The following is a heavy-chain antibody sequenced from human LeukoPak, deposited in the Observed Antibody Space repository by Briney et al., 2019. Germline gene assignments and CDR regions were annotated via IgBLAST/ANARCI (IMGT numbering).Heavy chain of an antibody. V-gene: IGHV1-69*05. Sequence: ASVKVSCKASGGTFSSYAISWVRQAPGQGLEWMGGIIPIFGTANYAQKFQGRVTITTDESTSTAYMELSSLRSEDTAVYYCARPPPASSSWYAWFDPWGQGTLVTVSS. CDR1: GGTFSSYA. D-gene: IGHD6-13*01. CDR2: IIPIFGTA. J-gene: IGHJ5*02. CDR3: ARPPPASSSWYAWFDP.